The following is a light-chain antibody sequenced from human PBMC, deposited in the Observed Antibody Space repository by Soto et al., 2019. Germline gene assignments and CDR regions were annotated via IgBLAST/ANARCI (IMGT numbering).Light chain of an antibody. J-gene: IGLJ1*01. Sequence: QSALAQPRSVSGSPGQLLTISCTGTSSDVDDYRYVSWYQQYPGKAPKLVIYDGNKRPSGVPDRFSGSNSGNTASLTISGLQAEDEADYYCCSYVNTPEIFGTGTKLTVL. CDR1: SSDVDDYRY. V-gene: IGLV2-11*01. CDR3: CSYVNTPEI. CDR2: DGN.